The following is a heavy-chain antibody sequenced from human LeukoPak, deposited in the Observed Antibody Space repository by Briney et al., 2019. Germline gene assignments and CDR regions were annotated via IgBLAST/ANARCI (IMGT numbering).Heavy chain of an antibody. D-gene: IGHD3-22*01. CDR2: IYYSGST. V-gene: IGHV4-59*05. J-gene: IGHJ4*02. CDR1: GGSISSYY. Sequence: SETLSLTCTVSGGSISSYYWSWIRQPPGKGLEWIGSIYYSGSTYYNPSLKSRVTISVDTSKNQFSLKLSSVTAADTAVYYCARRTSITMIAFDYWGQGTLVTVSS. CDR3: ARRTSITMIAFDY.